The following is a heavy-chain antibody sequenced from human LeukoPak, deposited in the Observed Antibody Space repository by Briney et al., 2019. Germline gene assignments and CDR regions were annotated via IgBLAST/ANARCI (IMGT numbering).Heavy chain of an antibody. Sequence: ASVKVSCKASGYTFTTYGVSWVRQAPGQGLEWMGWISGYDGNTNYAQKLRGRVTMTTDTSTSTAYMDMRSLRSDDTALYYCASTVTTSSYYFDYWGQGTLVTVSS. CDR2: ISGYDGNT. CDR3: ASTVTTSSYYFDY. J-gene: IGHJ4*02. V-gene: IGHV1-18*01. CDR1: GYTFTTYG. D-gene: IGHD4-17*01.